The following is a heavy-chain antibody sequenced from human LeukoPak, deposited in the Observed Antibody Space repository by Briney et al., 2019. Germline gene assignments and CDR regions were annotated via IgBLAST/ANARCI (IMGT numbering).Heavy chain of an antibody. D-gene: IGHD3-10*01. J-gene: IGHJ3*01. CDR2: IYPGDSDT. CDR1: GYSFTTYY. V-gene: IGHV5-51*01. Sequence: GESLKISCKGSGYSFTTYYIAWVRQMPGKGLEWMGMIYPGDSDTRYSPSFQGQVTISADKSISTAYLQWRSLKASDTAMYYCARPDGSGTYAFDVWGQGTMVTVS. CDR3: ARPDGSGTYAFDV.